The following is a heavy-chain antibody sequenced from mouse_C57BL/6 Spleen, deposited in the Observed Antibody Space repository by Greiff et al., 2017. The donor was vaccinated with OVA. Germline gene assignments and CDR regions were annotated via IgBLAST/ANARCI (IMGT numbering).Heavy chain of an antibody. J-gene: IGHJ2*01. V-gene: IGHV1-81*01. CDR2: IYPRSGNT. D-gene: IGHD1-1*01. CDR1: GYTFTSYG. Sequence: VQLQESGAELARPGASVKLSCKASGYTFTSYGISWVKQRTGQGLEWIGEIYPRSGNTYYNEKFKGKATLTADKSSSTAYMELRSLTSEDSAVYFCARSTTVAYYFDYWGQGTTLTVSS. CDR3: ARSTTVAYYFDY.